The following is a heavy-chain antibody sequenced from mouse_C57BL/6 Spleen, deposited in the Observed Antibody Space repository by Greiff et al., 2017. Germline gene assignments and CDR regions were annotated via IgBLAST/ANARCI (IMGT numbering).Heavy chain of an antibody. J-gene: IGHJ2*01. CDR3: ARNYGSSYPYYFDY. CDR1: GYSFTGYY. D-gene: IGHD1-1*01. CDR2: IYPYNGVS. V-gene: IGHV1-31*01. Sequence: VQLQQSGPELVKPGASVKISCKASGYSFTGYYMHWVKQSHGNILDWIGYIYPYNGVSSYNQKFKGKATLTVDKTSSSTYMGLRSLTSEDSAVYDCARNYGSSYPYYFDYWGQGTTLTVSS.